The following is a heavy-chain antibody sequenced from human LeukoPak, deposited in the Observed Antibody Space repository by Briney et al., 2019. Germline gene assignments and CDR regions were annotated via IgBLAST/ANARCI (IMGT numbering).Heavy chain of an antibody. V-gene: IGHV3-23*01. CDR1: GFIFSSYA. CDR3: AKMRGQYYHSYYMDA. Sequence: GGSLRLSCAASGFIFSSYAMSWVRQAPGKGLEWVSYGGSGGSTYYADSLKGRFTVSRDNSKSTLYLQMNSLTAEDTAVYYCAKMRGQYYHSYYMDAWGKGTTVTVSS. CDR2: GGSGGST. J-gene: IGHJ6*03.